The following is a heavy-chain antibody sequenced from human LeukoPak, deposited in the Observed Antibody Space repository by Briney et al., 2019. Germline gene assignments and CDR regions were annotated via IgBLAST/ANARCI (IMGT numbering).Heavy chain of an antibody. CDR3: ARWELLYNWFDP. D-gene: IGHD1-26*01. J-gene: IGHJ5*02. CDR2: ISAYNGNT. V-gene: IGHV1-18*01. CDR1: GYTFTSYG. Sequence: ASVKVSCKASGYTFTSYGIRWVRQAPGQGLEWMGWISAYNGNTNYAQKLQGRVTMTTDTSTSTAYMELRSLRSDDTAVYYCARWELLYNWFDPWGQGTLVTVSS.